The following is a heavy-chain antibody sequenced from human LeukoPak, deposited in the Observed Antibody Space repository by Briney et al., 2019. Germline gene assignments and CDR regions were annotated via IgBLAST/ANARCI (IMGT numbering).Heavy chain of an antibody. V-gene: IGHV4-34*01. Sequence: PSETLSLPCAVYGGSFSGYYWSWIRQPPGKGLEWIGEINHSGSTNYNPSLKSRVTISVDTSKNQFSLKLSSVTAADTAVYYCARAWYYYDSSGYYPFDYWGQGTLLTVSS. J-gene: IGHJ4*02. D-gene: IGHD3-22*01. CDR3: ARAWYYYDSSGYYPFDY. CDR2: INHSGST. CDR1: GGSFSGYY.